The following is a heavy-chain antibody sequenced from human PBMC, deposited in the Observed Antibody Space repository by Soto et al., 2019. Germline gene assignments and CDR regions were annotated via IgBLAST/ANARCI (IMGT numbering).Heavy chain of an antibody. J-gene: IGHJ4*02. CDR3: AKDLRHYDILTGDPP. CDR2: ISYDGSNK. V-gene: IGHV3-30*18. CDR1: GFTFSSYG. D-gene: IGHD3-9*01. Sequence: QVQLVESGGGVVQPGRSLRLSCAASGFTFSSYGMHWVRQAPGKGLEWVAVISYDGSNKYYADSVKGRFTISRDNSKNTLYLQMNSLRAEDTAVYYSAKDLRHYDILTGDPPWGQGTLVTVSS.